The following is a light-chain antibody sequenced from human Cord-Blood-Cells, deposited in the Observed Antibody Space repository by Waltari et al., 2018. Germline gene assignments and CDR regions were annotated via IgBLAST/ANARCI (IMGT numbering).Light chain of an antibody. J-gene: IGKJ5*01. CDR1: QSVSSN. Sequence: EIVMTQSQATLPVSPGERATLSCRASQSVSSNLAWYQQKPGQASRLLIYGASTRATGIPARFSGSGSGTEFTLTISSLQSEDFAVYYCQQYNNWPPITFGQGTRLEIK. CDR3: QQYNNWPPIT. V-gene: IGKV3-15*01. CDR2: GAS.